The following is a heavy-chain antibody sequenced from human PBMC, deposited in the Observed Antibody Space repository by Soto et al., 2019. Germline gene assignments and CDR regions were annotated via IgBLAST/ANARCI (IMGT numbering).Heavy chain of an antibody. CDR1: GFTFSSYS. CDR2: ISSSSSYI. Sequence: EVQLVESGGGLVKPGGSLRLSCAASGFTFSSYSMNWVRQAPGKGLEWVSSISSSSSYIYYADSVKGRFTISGDNAKNALYLQMNSLRDEDTAVYYCARERITRGYYYYGMDVWGQGTTVTVSS. V-gene: IGHV3-21*01. J-gene: IGHJ6*02. CDR3: ARERITRGYYYYGMDV. D-gene: IGHD3-3*01.